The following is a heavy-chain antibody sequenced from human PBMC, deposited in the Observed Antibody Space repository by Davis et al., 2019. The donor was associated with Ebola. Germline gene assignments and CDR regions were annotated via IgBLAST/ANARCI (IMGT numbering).Heavy chain of an antibody. CDR3: ARVNAMTGYSRFDS. Sequence: ETLSLTCAVYGGSFSGYYWSWVRHAPGKGLAWVSGINWNGGSTGYADSVKGRFTISRDNAKNSLYLRMNSLRAEDTAFYHCARVNAMTGYSRFDSWGQGTLVTVSS. CDR2: INWNGGST. CDR1: GGSFSGYY. D-gene: IGHD3-9*01. J-gene: IGHJ5*01. V-gene: IGHV3-20*01.